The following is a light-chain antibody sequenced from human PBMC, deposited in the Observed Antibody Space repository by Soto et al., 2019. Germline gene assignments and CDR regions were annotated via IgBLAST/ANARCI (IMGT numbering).Light chain of an antibody. V-gene: IGKV3-15*01. CDR1: HSVSAS. CDR3: QQYNNWPPT. Sequence: VMTQSPATLSLSPGERATLSCRASHSVSASLAWYQQQPGQAPRLLISGESTRAAGIPDRFSGSGSGTELNLTISRLQSEDFAVYYCQQYNNWPPTCGQGTRLEIK. CDR2: GES. J-gene: IGKJ5*01.